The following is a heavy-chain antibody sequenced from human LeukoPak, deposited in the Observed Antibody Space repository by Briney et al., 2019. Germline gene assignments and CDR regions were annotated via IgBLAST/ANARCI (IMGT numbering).Heavy chain of an antibody. J-gene: IGHJ4*02. V-gene: IGHV3-30*01. CDR3: TREQRGYIPAF. CDR1: GFTFSNYA. D-gene: IGHD3-16*02. CDR2: VSYDGSGD. Sequence: PGGAPRLSCAASGFTFSNYAMHWVRQTPGKGREGVAFVSYDGSGDSHSDSVKGRFTISRDDSKNTLYLQMTRLRAEDTAVYSCTREQRGYIPAFWGQGTLVTVSS.